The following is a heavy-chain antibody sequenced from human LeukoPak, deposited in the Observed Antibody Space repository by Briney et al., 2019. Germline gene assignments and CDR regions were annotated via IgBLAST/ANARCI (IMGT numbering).Heavy chain of an antibody. D-gene: IGHD5-18*01. V-gene: IGHV4-30-2*01. CDR2: IYHSEST. J-gene: IGHJ5*02. Sequence: SQALSLTCAVSGGSISSGGYSWSWIRQPPGKGLEWIGYIYHSESTYYNPSLKSRVTISVDRSKNQFSLKLGSVTAADTAVYYCARGAAMVPGWFNPWGQGTLVTVSS. CDR3: ARGAAMVPGWFNP. CDR1: GGSISSGGYS.